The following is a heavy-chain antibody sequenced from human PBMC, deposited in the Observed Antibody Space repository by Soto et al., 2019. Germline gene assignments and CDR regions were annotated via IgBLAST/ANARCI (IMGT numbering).Heavy chain of an antibody. CDR2: ISYDGSNK. CDR3: AKDRSSGWYLWY. Sequence: PGGSLRLSCAASGFTFSSYGMHWVRQAPGKGLEWVAVISYDGSNKYYADSVKGRFTISRDNSRNTLYLQMNSLRAEDTAVYYCAKDRSSGWYLWYWGQGTLVTVSS. J-gene: IGHJ4*02. D-gene: IGHD6-19*01. CDR1: GFTFSSYG. V-gene: IGHV3-30*18.